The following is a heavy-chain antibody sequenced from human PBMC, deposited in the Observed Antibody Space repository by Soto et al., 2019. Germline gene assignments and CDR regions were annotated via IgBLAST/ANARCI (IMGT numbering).Heavy chain of an antibody. Sequence: QLQLQESGSGLVKPSQTLSLTCAVSGGSISSGGYSWSWIRQPPGKGLEWIGYIYHSGSTYYNPSLKSRVTISVDRSKNQFALKLSSVTAADTAVYYCARVVVVWLRQGYFDYWGQGTLVTVSS. CDR3: ARVVVVWLRQGYFDY. D-gene: IGHD5-12*01. V-gene: IGHV4-30-2*01. CDR2: IYHSGST. J-gene: IGHJ4*02. CDR1: GGSISSGGYS.